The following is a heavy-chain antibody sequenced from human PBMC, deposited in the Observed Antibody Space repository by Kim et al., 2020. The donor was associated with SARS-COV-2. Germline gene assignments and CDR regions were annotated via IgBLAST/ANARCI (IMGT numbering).Heavy chain of an antibody. CDR2: INHSGST. V-gene: IGHV4-34*01. CDR1: GGSFSGYY. CDR3: ARGRVVRIPLSYYYYGMDV. J-gene: IGHJ6*02. D-gene: IGHD3-10*01. Sequence: SETLSLTCAVYGGSFSGYYWSWIRQPPGKGLEWIGEINHSGSTNYNPSLKSRVTISVDTSKNQFSLKLSSVTAADTAVYYCARGRVVRIPLSYYYYGMDVWGQGTTVTVSS.